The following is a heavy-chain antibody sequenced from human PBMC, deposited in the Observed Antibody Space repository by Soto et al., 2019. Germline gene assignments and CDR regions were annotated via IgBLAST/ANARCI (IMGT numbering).Heavy chain of an antibody. Sequence: QVQLVQSGAEVKKPGSSVKVSCKASGGTFSSYAISWVRQAPGQGLEWMGGIIPIFGTANYAQKFQGRVTITADKSTSTAYMELSSLRSEDTAVYYCVRVYSPGDYVGWFDPWGQGTLVTVSS. J-gene: IGHJ5*02. D-gene: IGHD4-17*01. CDR1: GGTFSSYA. CDR2: IIPIFGTA. V-gene: IGHV1-69*06. CDR3: VRVYSPGDYVGWFDP.